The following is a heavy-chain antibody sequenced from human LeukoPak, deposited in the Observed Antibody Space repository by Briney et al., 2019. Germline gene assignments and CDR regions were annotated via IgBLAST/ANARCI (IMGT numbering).Heavy chain of an antibody. CDR2: ISSFSNTI. V-gene: IGHV3-48*04. J-gene: IGHJ4*02. D-gene: IGHD6-19*01. CDR3: ASWPGGWYGEDS. CDR1: GFTVSSNY. Sequence: GGSLRLSCAASGFTVSSNYMNWVRQAPGKGLEWVSYISSFSNTIYYADSVKGRFTISRDNAKASLYLQMNSLRVEDTAVYYCASWPGGWYGEDSWGQGTLVTVSS.